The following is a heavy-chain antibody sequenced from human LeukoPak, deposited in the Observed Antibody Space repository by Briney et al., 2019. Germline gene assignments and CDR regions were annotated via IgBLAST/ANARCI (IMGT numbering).Heavy chain of an antibody. V-gene: IGHV4-39*01. Sequence: SETLSLTCTVSGGSISSSSYYWGWIRQPPGKGLEWIGTIYYSGNTYYNPSLKSRVSMSVDTSKNQFSLKLSSVTAADTAVYYCARQAVDGNGFDDWGQGTLVTVSS. CDR3: ARQAVDGNGFDD. CDR1: GGSISSSSYY. J-gene: IGHJ4*02. D-gene: IGHD6-19*01. CDR2: IYYSGNT.